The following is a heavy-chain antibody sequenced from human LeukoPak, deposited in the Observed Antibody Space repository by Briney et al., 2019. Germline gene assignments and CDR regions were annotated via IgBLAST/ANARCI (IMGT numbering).Heavy chain of an antibody. D-gene: IGHD2-8*01. CDR1: GGTFSSYA. Sequence: SVKVSCEASGGTFSSYAISWVRQAPGQGLEWMGGIIPIFGTANYAQKFQGRVTITADESTSTAYMELSSLRSEDTAVYYCARVRAVRIVLMVYGAFDYWGQGTLVTVSS. CDR2: IIPIFGTA. CDR3: ARVRAVRIVLMVYGAFDY. J-gene: IGHJ4*02. V-gene: IGHV1-69*13.